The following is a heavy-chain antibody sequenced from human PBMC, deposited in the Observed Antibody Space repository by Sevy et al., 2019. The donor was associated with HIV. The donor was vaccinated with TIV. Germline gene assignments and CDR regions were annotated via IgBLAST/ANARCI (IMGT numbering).Heavy chain of an antibody. V-gene: IGHV4-59*11. D-gene: IGHD1-26*01. Sequence: SETLSLTCTVSGGSITSLYWNWIRQPPGKGLEWIANIYYNGHINYNPSPKTRVTLSPDTSKNQFTLRLSSVTAADTAMYYCAGENAWGRGYSWGQGTLVTVSS. CDR3: AGENAWGRGYS. CDR1: GGSITSLY. J-gene: IGHJ4*02. CDR2: IYYNGHI.